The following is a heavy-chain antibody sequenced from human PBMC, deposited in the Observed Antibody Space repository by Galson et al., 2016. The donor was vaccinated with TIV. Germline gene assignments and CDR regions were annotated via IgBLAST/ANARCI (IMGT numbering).Heavy chain of an antibody. CDR1: GYKFSTYW. Sequence: QSGAEVKKPGESLKIACKTSGYKFSTYWMSWVRQMPGKGPEWVGHIYPGDSDTRYSPSFQGHVTISADKSIDTAYLQWGSLKASDSAIYYCASDGYDFWNGQDYFFYGMDVWGQGTTVIVSS. D-gene: IGHD3-3*01. CDR2: IYPGDSDT. J-gene: IGHJ6*02. CDR3: ASDGYDFWNGQDYFFYGMDV. V-gene: IGHV5-51*03.